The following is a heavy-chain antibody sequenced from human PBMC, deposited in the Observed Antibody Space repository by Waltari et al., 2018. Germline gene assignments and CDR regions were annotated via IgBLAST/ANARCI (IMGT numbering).Heavy chain of an antibody. V-gene: IGHV3-30-3*01. CDR3: ASSSSGSYY. CDR2: ISYDGSNK. D-gene: IGHD1-26*01. J-gene: IGHJ4*02. Sequence: VQLVESGGGVVQPGRSLRLSCAASGFTFSSYAMHWVRHAPGKGLEWVAVISYDGSNKYYADSVKGRFTISRDNSKNTLYLQMNSLRAEDTAVYYCASSSSGSYYWGQGTLVTVSS. CDR1: GFTFSSYA.